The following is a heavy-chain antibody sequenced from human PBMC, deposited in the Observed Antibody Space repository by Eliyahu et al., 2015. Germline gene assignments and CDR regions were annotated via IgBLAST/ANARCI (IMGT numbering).Heavy chain of an antibody. CDR1: GFSLPXXGVG. CDR2: IYWDDDK. Sequence: QITLKESGPTLVKPTQTLTLTCTFSGFSLPXXGVGVAWIRQPPGKALEWLALIYWDDDKTYSPSLKTRLTITKDTSKSQVVLTMTNMDPVDTATYYCAHKRKPPGAAFLDSWGQGILVTV. J-gene: IGHJ4*02. D-gene: IGHD6-13*01. CDR3: AHKRKPPGAAFLDS. V-gene: IGHV2-5*02.